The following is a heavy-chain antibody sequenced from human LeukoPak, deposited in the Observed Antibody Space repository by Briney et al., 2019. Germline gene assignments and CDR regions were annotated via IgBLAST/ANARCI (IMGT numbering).Heavy chain of an antibody. J-gene: IGHJ4*02. Sequence: GASVKVSCKASGYNFTGYYIHWVRQAPGQGLEWMGWINPNSGGPNYAQNFQGRVTMTRDTSITTVYMELNRLRSDDTAVYYCARSPYGYYYDSSGYYYKDYWGQGTLVTVSS. CDR1: GYNFTGYY. D-gene: IGHD3-22*01. CDR2: INPNSGGP. CDR3: ARSPYGYYYDSSGYYYKDY. V-gene: IGHV1-2*02.